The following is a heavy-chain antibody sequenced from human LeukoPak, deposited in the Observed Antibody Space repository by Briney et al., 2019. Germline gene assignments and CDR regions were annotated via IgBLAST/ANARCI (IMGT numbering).Heavy chain of an antibody. J-gene: IGHJ6*02. CDR2: IYTSGST. V-gene: IGHV4-4*07. CDR3: AREPVTSYYYGMDV. Sequence: SETLSLTCTVSGGSISSYCWSWIRQPAGKGLEWIGRIYTSGSTNYNPSLKSRVTMSVDTSKNQFSLKLSSVTAADTAVYYCAREPVTSYYYGMDVWGQGTTVTVSS. D-gene: IGHD4-17*01. CDR1: GGSISSYC.